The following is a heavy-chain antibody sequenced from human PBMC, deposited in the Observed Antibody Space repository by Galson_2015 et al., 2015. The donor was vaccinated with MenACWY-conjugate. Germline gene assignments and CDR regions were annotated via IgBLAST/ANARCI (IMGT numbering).Heavy chain of an antibody. V-gene: IGHV3-20*01. CDR1: GFTFDDHG. Sequence: SLRLSCAGSGFTFDDHGMYWVRQAPGKGLEWVSSINWNGDRTGYADSVKGRFTTSRDNAKNSLYLQMNNLRAEDTAFYHCARGVEQWLVRPSTHFDIWGQGTLLTVSS. J-gene: IGHJ3*02. CDR3: ARGVEQWLVRPSTHFDI. D-gene: IGHD6-19*01. CDR2: INWNGDRT.